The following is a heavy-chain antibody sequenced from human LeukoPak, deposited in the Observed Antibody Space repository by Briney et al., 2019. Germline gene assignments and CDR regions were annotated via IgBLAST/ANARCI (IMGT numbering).Heavy chain of an antibody. CDR1: GGSFSGYY. CDR2: INHSGST. J-gene: IGHJ4*02. CDR3: ARGRGSTSR. D-gene: IGHD2-2*01. V-gene: IGHV4-34*01. Sequence: TSETLSLTCAVYGGSFSGYYWSWIRQPPGKGLEWIGEINHSGSTNYNPSLKSRVTISVDTSKNQFSLKLSSVTAADTAVYYCARGRGSTSRWGQRTLVTVSS.